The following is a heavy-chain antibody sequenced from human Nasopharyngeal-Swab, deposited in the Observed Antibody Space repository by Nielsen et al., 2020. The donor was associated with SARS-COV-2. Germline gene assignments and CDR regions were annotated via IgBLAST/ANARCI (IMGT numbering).Heavy chain of an antibody. CDR2: IYYSGST. Sequence: SETLSLTCTVSGGSISSGGYYWSWIRQHPGKGLEWIGYIYYSGSTYYNPSLKSRVTISVDTSKNQFSLKLNSVTAADTAVYYCARDNRAITFGGTYYGMDVWGQGTTVTVSS. CDR3: ARDNRAITFGGTYYGMDV. J-gene: IGHJ6*02. CDR1: GGSISSGGYY. V-gene: IGHV4-31*03. D-gene: IGHD3-16*01.